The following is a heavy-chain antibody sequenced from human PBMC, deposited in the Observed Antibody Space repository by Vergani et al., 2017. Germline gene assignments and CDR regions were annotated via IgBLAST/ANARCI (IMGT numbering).Heavy chain of an antibody. D-gene: IGHD2-15*01. J-gene: IGHJ5*02. V-gene: IGHV1-69*18. CDR2: IIPIFGTA. Sequence: QVQLVQSVAEVKKPGASVKVSCKASGGTFSSYAISWVRQAPGQGLEWMGRIIPIFGTANYAQKLQGRVTITADESTSTAYMELSSLRSEDTAVYYCAREGTGYCSGGSCYSWFDPWGQGTLVTVSS. CDR3: AREGTGYCSGGSCYSWFDP. CDR1: GGTFSSYA.